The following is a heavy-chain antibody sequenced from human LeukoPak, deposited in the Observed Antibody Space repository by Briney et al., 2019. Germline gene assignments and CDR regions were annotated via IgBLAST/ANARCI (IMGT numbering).Heavy chain of an antibody. CDR2: IYSGGST. J-gene: IGHJ6*03. Sequence: GGSLRLSCAASGFTVSSNYMSWVRQAPGKGLEWVSVIYSGGSTYYADSVKGRFTISRDNSKNTLYLQMNSLRAEDTAVYYCASPLEVWGNMDVWGKGTTVTVSS. CDR3: ASPLEVWGNMDV. CDR1: GFTVSSNY. D-gene: IGHD1-1*01. V-gene: IGHV3-66*01.